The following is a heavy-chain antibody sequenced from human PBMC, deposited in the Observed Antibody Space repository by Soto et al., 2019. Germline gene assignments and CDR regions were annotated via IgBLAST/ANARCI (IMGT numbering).Heavy chain of an antibody. D-gene: IGHD5-12*01. CDR1: GGSVSSGSYY. V-gene: IGHV4-61*01. J-gene: IGHJ6*02. CDR2: IYYSGST. Sequence: QVQLQESGPGLVKPSETLSLTCTVSGGSVSSGSYYWSWIRQPPGKGLEWIGYIYYSGSTNYNPSLKSRVTISVDTSKNQFSLKLSSVTAADTAVYYCARVGGVSRFEWLRYYYYYGMDVWGQGTTVTVSS. CDR3: ARVGGVSRFEWLRYYYYYGMDV.